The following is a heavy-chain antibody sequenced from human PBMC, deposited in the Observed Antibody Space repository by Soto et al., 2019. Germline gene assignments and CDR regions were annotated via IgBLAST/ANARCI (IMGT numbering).Heavy chain of an antibody. CDR2: IYHSGST. V-gene: IGHV4-4*02. J-gene: IGHJ4*02. CDR3: ARRKDDYIWGSYRYIGPIDY. CDR1: SGSISSSNW. Sequence: PSETLSLTCAVSSGSISSSNWWSWVRQPPGKGLEWIGEIYHSGSTNYNPSLKSRVTISVDTSKNQFSLKLSSVTAADTAVYYCARRKDDYIWGSYRYIGPIDYWGQGTLVTVSS. D-gene: IGHD3-16*02.